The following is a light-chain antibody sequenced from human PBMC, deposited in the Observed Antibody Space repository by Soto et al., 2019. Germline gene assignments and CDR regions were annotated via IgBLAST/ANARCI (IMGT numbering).Light chain of an antibody. CDR3: QHYKSYSEA. CDR1: QTISSW. V-gene: IGKV1-5*03. Sequence: DIQMTRSPFTLSGSLGDRVTIXXRASQTISSWLAWYQQKPGKAPKIXIYKASTLKSGVPSRFSGSGSGTEFTLTISSLQPDDFATYYCQHYKSYSEAFGQGTKVDIK. CDR2: KAS. J-gene: IGKJ1*01.